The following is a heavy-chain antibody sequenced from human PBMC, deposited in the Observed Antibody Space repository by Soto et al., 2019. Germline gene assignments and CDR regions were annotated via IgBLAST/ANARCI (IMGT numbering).Heavy chain of an antibody. CDR2: IWYDGSNK. D-gene: IGHD3-10*01. Sequence: AGGSLRLSCAASGFTFSSYGMHWVRQAPGKGLEWVAVIWYDGSNKYYADSVKGRFTISRDNSKNTLYLQMNSLRAEDTAVYYCARWRRRGYYYYGMDVWGQGTTVTVSS. V-gene: IGHV3-33*01. J-gene: IGHJ6*02. CDR3: ARWRRRGYYYYGMDV. CDR1: GFTFSSYG.